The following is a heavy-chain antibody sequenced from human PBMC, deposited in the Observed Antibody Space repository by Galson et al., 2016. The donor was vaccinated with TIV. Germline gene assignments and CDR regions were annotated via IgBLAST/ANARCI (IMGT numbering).Heavy chain of an antibody. D-gene: IGHD3/OR15-3a*01. CDR1: GYTFISYG. J-gene: IGHJ6*02. V-gene: IGHV1-18*01. CDR3: ARRGRFLDSYYYYGMDV. Sequence: SCKASGYTFISYGISWVRQAPGQGLEWMGWISAYNGNTKYVQKLQGRVTMTTDTSTSTAYMELRSLRSDDTAVYYCARRGRFLDSYYYYGMDVWGQGTTVTVSS. CDR2: ISAYNGNT.